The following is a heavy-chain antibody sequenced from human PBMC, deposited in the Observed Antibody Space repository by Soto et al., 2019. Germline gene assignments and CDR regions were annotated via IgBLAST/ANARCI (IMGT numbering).Heavy chain of an antibody. Sequence: GGSLRLSCAASGFTFSSYAMSWVRQAPGKGLEWVSAISGSGGSTYYADSVKGRFTISRDNSKNTLYLQMNSLRAEDTAVYYCAKDGVVVVPAAMLYYYYYMDVWGKGTTVTVSS. J-gene: IGHJ6*03. CDR1: GFTFSSYA. V-gene: IGHV3-23*01. CDR3: AKDGVVVVPAAMLYYYYYMDV. D-gene: IGHD2-2*01. CDR2: ISGSGGST.